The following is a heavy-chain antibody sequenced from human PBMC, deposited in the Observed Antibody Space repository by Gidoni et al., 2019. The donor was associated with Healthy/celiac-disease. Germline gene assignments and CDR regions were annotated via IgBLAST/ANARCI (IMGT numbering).Heavy chain of an antibody. V-gene: IGHV1-8*01. D-gene: IGHD4-4*01. J-gene: IGHJ4*02. CDR1: GYTFTSYD. CDR3: ARGLSRFSVTTYGY. Sequence: QVQLVQSGAEVKKPGASVKVSCKASGYTFTSYDINWVRQATGQGLEWMGWMHPNSGNTGDAQKFQGRVTMTRNTSISTAYMELSSLRSEDTAVYYCARGLSRFSVTTYGYWGQGTLVTVSS. CDR2: MHPNSGNT.